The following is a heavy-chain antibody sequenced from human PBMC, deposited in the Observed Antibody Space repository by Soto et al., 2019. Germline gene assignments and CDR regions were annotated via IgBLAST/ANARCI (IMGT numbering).Heavy chain of an antibody. Sequence: PSETLSLTCAVYGGSFSGYYWSWIRQPPGKGLEWIGEINHSGSTNYNPSLKSRITINPDTSRNQFSLHLSSVTPEDTALYYCTIDQVGSPGEYWSQGILVTVSS. CDR1: GGSFSGYY. V-gene: IGHV4-34*01. J-gene: IGHJ4*02. CDR2: INHSGST. D-gene: IGHD1-26*01. CDR3: TIDQVGSPGEY.